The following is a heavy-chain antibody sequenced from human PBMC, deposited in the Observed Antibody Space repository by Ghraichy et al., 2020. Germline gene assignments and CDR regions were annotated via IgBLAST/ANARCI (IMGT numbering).Heavy chain of an antibody. CDR3: ARDLRGDGYYFDY. CDR1: GGSISIYY. Sequence: SQTLSLTCTASGGSISIYYCSWIRQSPGKGLEWIGYIYYSGRTNYNPSLKSRVTISVDTSKTQFSLNLRSVTAADTDVYYCARDLRGDGYYFDYWGQGTLVTVSS. D-gene: IGHD5-24*01. CDR2: IYYSGRT. J-gene: IGHJ4*02. V-gene: IGHV4-59*01.